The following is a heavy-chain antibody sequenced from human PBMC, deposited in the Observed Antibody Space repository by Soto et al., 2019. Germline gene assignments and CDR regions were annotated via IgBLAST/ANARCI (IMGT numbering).Heavy chain of an antibody. CDR1: GFTFSNYG. Sequence: EVQLLESGGGLVQPGGSLRLSCAASGFTFSNYGVNWIRLAPGEGLEWVSTVSPAGSTFYADSVRGRFTISRDNSKSTVDLQMNGLRVADTAIYFCVRSWAYWGRGTVVTVSS. CDR2: VSPAGST. J-gene: IGHJ4*02. CDR3: VRSWAY. V-gene: IGHV3-23*01. D-gene: IGHD6-13*01.